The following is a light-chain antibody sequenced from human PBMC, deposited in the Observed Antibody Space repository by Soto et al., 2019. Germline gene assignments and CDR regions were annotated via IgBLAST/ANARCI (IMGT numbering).Light chain of an antibody. V-gene: IGLV2-14*01. CDR1: SSDVGAYNY. Sequence: QSALTQPASVSGSPGQSITISYTGTSSDVGAYNYVSWYQQRPGKAPKLMIYDVSNRPSGVSNRFSGSKSGNTASLTISGLQAEDEADYYCSSYASSTIPYVFGTGTKLTVL. J-gene: IGLJ1*01. CDR2: DVS. CDR3: SSYASSTIPYV.